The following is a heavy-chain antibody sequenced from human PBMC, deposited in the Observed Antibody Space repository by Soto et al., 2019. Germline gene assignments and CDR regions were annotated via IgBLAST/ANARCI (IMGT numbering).Heavy chain of an antibody. Sequence: PGGSLILSCAASGFTFSSYWMHWVRQAPGMGLVWASRVNPDVSWTFYADSAQGRFTISKDNAKSMVYLQMNSLRDEDTAVYYCAGYNWNSQNYWGHGTLVTVSS. CDR2: VNPDVSWT. D-gene: IGHD1-7*01. CDR1: GFTFSSYW. V-gene: IGHV3-74*01. CDR3: AGYNWNSQNY. J-gene: IGHJ4*01.